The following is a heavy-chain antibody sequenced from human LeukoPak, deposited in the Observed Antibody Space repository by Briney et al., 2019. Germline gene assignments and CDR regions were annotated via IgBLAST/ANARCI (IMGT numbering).Heavy chain of an antibody. CDR1: GFTFSSYW. Sequence: GGSLRLSCAASGFTFSSYWMSWVRQTPGKGLEWVANIKQDGSEKYYVDSVMGRFTISRDNAKNSLDLQMSSLRAGDTAVYYCASGYRTFDYWGQGTLVTVSS. D-gene: IGHD5-24*01. CDR2: IKQDGSEK. CDR3: ASGYRTFDY. J-gene: IGHJ4*02. V-gene: IGHV3-7*03.